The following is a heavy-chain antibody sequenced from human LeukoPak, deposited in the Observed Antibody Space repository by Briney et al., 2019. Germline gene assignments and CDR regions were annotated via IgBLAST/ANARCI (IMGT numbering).Heavy chain of an antibody. CDR2: IYHSGST. Sequence: PSETLSLTCTVSGYSISSGYYWSWIRQPPGKGLEWIGSIYHSGSTYYSGNTYYNPSLKSRVIISVDTSKNQFSLKLSSVTAADTAVYFCARVWYSSGWIDYWGQGTLVTVSS. CDR3: ARVWYSSGWIDY. CDR1: GYSISSGYY. J-gene: IGHJ4*02. V-gene: IGHV4-38-2*02. D-gene: IGHD6-19*01.